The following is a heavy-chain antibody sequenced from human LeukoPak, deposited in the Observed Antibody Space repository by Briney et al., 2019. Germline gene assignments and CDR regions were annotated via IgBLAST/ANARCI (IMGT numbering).Heavy chain of an antibody. CDR2: ISAYNGNT. CDR3: ARVPTGSYPRYYMDV. D-gene: IGHD1-26*01. J-gene: IGHJ6*03. Sequence: ASVKVSCKASGYTFTSYGISWVRQAPGQGLEWMGWISAYNGNTNYAQKLQGRVTMTTDTSTSTAYMELSRLRSDDTAVYFCARVPTGSYPRYYMDVWGKGTTVTIS. V-gene: IGHV1-18*01. CDR1: GYTFTSYG.